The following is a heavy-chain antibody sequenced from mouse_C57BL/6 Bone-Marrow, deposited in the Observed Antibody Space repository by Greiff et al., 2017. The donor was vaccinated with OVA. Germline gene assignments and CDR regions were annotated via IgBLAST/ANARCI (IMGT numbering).Heavy chain of an antibody. V-gene: IGHV3-6*01. CDR1: GYSITSGYY. Sequence: EVQLQESGPGLVKPSQSLSLTCSVTGYSITSGYYWNWIRQFPGNKLEWMGYISYDGSNNYNPSLKNRISITRDTSKNQFFLKLNSVTTEDTATYYCARGGSSYLFAYWGQGTLVTVSA. D-gene: IGHD1-1*01. J-gene: IGHJ3*01. CDR3: ARGGSSYLFAY. CDR2: ISYDGSN.